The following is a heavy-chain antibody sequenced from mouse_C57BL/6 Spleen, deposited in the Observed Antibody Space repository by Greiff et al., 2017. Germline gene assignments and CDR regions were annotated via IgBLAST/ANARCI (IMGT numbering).Heavy chain of an antibody. V-gene: IGHV5-4*03. D-gene: IGHD1-1*01. CDR2: ISDGGSYT. CDR1: GFTFSSYA. J-gene: IGHJ2*01. Sequence: EVQVVESGGGLVKPGGSLKLSCAASGFTFSSYAMSWVRQTPEKRLEWVATISDGGSYTYYPDNVKGRFTISRDNAKNTLYLQMSHLKSEDTAMYYCARRGNYYVRRDYFDYWGQGTTLTVSS. CDR3: ARRGNYYVRRDYFDY.